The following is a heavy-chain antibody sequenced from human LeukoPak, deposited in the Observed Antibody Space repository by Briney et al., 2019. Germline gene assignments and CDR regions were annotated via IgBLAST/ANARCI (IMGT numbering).Heavy chain of an antibody. Sequence: PGGSLRLSCAASGFTFDDYAMHWVRQAPGKGLEWVSGISWNSGSIGYADSVKGRFTISRDNAKNSLYLQMNSLRAEDTALYHCAREVARDSSGRQYYFDYWGQGTLVTVSS. CDR2: ISWNSGSI. V-gene: IGHV3-9*01. J-gene: IGHJ4*02. CDR1: GFTFDDYA. D-gene: IGHD3-22*01. CDR3: AREVARDSSGRQYYFDY.